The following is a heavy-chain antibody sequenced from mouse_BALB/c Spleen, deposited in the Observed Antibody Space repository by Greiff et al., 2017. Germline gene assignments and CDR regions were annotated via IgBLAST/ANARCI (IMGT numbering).Heavy chain of an antibody. J-gene: IGHJ4*01. D-gene: IGHD1-1*01. V-gene: IGHV8-11*01. CDR2: IWWNDNK. CDR3: ARIDYYGSSSRWGAMDY. CDR1: GFSLSTYGIG. Sequence: QVTLKVCGPGILQPSQTLSLTCSFSGFSLSTYGIGVGWIRQPSGKGLEWLAHIWWNDNKYYNTALKSRLTISKDTSNNQVFLKIASVDTADTATYYCARIDYYGSSSRWGAMDYWGQGTSVTVSS.